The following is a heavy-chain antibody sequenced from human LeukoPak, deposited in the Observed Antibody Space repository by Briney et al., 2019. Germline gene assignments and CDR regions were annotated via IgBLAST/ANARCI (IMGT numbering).Heavy chain of an antibody. D-gene: IGHD6-13*01. V-gene: IGHV3-30*02. CDR1: GFTFSSYG. CDR3: AKDQWEAAAGRETYYYYYYMDV. Sequence: GGSLRLSCAASGFTFSSYGMHWVRQAPGKGLEGVAVIRYDGSKKYYADSVKGRFTISRENSKNPLYLQMNSLRAEDTAVYYCAKDQWEAAAGRETYYYYYYMDVWGKGTTVTVSS. CDR2: IRYDGSKK. J-gene: IGHJ6*03.